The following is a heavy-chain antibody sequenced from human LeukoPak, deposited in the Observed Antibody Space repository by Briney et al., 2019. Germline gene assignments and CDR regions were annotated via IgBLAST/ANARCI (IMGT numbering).Heavy chain of an antibody. CDR1: GGSINFYY. CDR3: ARGIAGPYSFDS. D-gene: IGHD6-13*01. J-gene: IGHJ4*02. V-gene: IGHV4-4*07. Sequence: SETLSLTCTVSGGSINFYYWSWTRQPAGKGLEWIGRIYSTGSTNYSPSLKSRVTMSVDKSKNQFSLNLSSVTAADTAVYYCARGIAGPYSFDSWGQGTLVTVSS. CDR2: IYSTGST.